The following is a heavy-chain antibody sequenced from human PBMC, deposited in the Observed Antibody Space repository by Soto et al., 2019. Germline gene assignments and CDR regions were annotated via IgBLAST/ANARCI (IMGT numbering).Heavy chain of an antibody. V-gene: IGHV3-74*01. CDR3: TRGPRSTSTGTGAF. J-gene: IGHJ4*02. D-gene: IGHD1-1*01. Sequence: GGSLRLSCAASGFTFSMYWMHWVRQVPGKGPEWVSRINDDGISTNYADSVKGRFTISRDNAKNTLYLQMNALRVEDTAVYYCTRGPRSTSTGTGAFWGQGTLVT. CDR2: INDDGIST. CDR1: GFTFSMYW.